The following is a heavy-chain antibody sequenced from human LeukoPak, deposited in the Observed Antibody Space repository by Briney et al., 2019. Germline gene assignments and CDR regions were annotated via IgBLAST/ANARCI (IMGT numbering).Heavy chain of an antibody. V-gene: IGHV3-30*18. Sequence: GGSLRLSCAASGFTFSSYGMHWVRQAPGKGLEWVAVISYDGSNKYYADSVKGRLTISRDNSKNTLYLQMNSLRAEDTAVYYCAKEGGPGTFDIWGQGTMVTVSS. CDR3: AKEGGPGTFDI. J-gene: IGHJ3*02. CDR2: ISYDGSNK. D-gene: IGHD2-15*01. CDR1: GFTFSSYG.